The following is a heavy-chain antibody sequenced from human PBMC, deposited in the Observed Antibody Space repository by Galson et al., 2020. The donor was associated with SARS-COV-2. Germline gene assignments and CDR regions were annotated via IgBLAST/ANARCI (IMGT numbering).Heavy chain of an antibody. CDR1: GYTLTELS. CDR2: FDPEDGET. V-gene: IGHV1-24*01. J-gene: IGHJ5*02. D-gene: IGHD2-21*02. Sequence: GASVKVSCKVSGYTLTELSMHWVRQAPGKGLEWMGGFDPEDGETIYAQKFQGRVTMTEDTSTDTAYMELSSLRSEDTAVYYCATAPAYCGGDCYDWFDPWGQGTLVTVSS. CDR3: ATAPAYCGGDCYDWFDP.